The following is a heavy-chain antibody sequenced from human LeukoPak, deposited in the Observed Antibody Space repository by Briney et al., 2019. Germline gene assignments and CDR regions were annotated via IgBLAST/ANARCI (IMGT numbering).Heavy chain of an antibody. CDR2: IIPIFGTA. J-gene: IGHJ5*02. CDR1: GGTFSSYA. D-gene: IGHD3-3*01. V-gene: IGHV1-69*13. CDR3: ARVYDDFWSGYYATENWFDP. Sequence: SVKVSCKASGGTFSSYAISWVRQAPGQGLEWMGGIIPIFGTANYAQRFQGRVTITADESTSTAYMELSRLRSDDTAVYYCARVYDDFWSGYYATENWFDPWGQGTLVTVSS.